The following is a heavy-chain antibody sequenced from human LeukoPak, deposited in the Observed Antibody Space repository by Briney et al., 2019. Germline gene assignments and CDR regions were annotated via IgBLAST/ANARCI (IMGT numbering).Heavy chain of an antibody. CDR2: TWYDGSNK. J-gene: IGHJ4*02. Sequence: GGSLRLSCAASGFTFSSYVMHWVRQAPGKGLEWVAVTWYDGSNKYYADSVKGRFTISRDNSKNTLYLHMNSLRAEDTAVYYCARGEPLTVTTSDYFDYWGQGTLVTVSS. V-gene: IGHV3-33*08. D-gene: IGHD4-17*01. CDR3: ARGEPLTVTTSDYFDY. CDR1: GFTFSSYV.